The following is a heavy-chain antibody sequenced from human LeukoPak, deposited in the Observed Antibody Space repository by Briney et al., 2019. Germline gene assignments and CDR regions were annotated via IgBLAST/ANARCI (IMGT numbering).Heavy chain of an antibody. CDR1: GFIFSNYA. Sequence: PGGSLRLSCAASGFIFSNYAMSWVRQAPGKGLEWVSAIDSTGAYTSYADSVKGRFTIPKQSSKTILYLQMNSLSAEDAAVYYCARHIAVGYYFDYWGQGTLVTVSS. CDR3: ARHIAVGYYFDY. J-gene: IGHJ4*02. D-gene: IGHD6-19*01. CDR2: IDSTGAYT. V-gene: IGHV3-23*01.